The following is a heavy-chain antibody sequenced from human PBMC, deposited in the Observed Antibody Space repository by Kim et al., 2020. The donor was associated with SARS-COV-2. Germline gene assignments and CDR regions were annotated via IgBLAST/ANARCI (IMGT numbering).Heavy chain of an antibody. CDR3: TTDPGDYEGYYYGMDV. Sequence: GGSLRLSCAASGFTFSNAWMSWVRQAPGKGLEWVGRIKSKTDGGTTDYAAPVKGRFTISRDDSKNTLYLQMNSLKTEDTAVYYCTTDPGDYEGYYYGMDVWGQGTPVTVSS. J-gene: IGHJ6*02. D-gene: IGHD4-17*01. CDR2: IKSKTDGGTT. CDR1: GFTFSNAW. V-gene: IGHV3-15*01.